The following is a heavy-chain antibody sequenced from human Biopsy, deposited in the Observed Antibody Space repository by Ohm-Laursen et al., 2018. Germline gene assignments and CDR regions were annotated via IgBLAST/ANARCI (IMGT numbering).Heavy chain of an antibody. CDR3: ARDPLNGHKHFDY. Sequence: ESSVKVSCNASSYTFTGYNIHWMRQAPGHGLEWLGYINCKTGATNYAQKFQGTVTMTRDTSISTAYLALGSLRSADTAIYYCARDPLNGHKHFDYWGQGSLVTVSS. V-gene: IGHV1-2*02. CDR1: SYTFTGYN. D-gene: IGHD2-8*01. CDR2: INCKTGAT. J-gene: IGHJ4*02.